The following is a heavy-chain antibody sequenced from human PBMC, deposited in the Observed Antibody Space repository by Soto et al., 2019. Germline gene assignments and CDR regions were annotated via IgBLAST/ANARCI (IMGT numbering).Heavy chain of an antibody. CDR3: ARGHYSSGWPIDH. CDR1: GDSFSDYY. V-gene: IGHV4-59*01. Sequence: SETVSLTXTVSGDSFSDYYWNWIRQVPGKGLEWIGFVFHSATTSYNPSLKTRVAISDDTSKKQFSLRLTSVTAADTAIYYCARGHYSSGWPIDHWGQGILVTVSS. CDR2: VFHSATT. D-gene: IGHD6-19*01. J-gene: IGHJ4*02.